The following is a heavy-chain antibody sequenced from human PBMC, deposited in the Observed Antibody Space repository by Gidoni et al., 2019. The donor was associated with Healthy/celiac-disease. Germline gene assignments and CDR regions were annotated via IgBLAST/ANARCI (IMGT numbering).Heavy chain of an antibody. CDR3: ARIGFYYDSSGPSCYFDY. CDR1: GFSLSNASMG. CDR2: IFSNDEK. Sequence: QVTLKESGPVLVKPTETLTLTCTVSGFSLSNASMGVSWIRQPPGKALEWLAHIFSNDEKSYSTSLKSRLTISKDTSKSQVVLTMTNMDPVDTATYYCARIGFYYDSSGPSCYFDYWGQGTLVTVSS. J-gene: IGHJ4*02. V-gene: IGHV2-26*01. D-gene: IGHD3-22*01.